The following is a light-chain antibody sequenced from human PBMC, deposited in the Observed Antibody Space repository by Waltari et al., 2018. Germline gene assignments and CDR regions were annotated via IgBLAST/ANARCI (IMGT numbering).Light chain of an antibody. J-gene: IGKJ2*01. CDR2: GAS. Sequence: EIVMTQSPATLSVSPGEGATLSCRASQSVSSNLAWYQHKPGQAPRLRVYGASTRATGIQARFSGSGSGTEFTLTISSLQSEDFAFYYCQQYNNWPPEDTFGQGTKLEIK. CDR3: QQYNNWPPEDT. CDR1: QSVSSN. V-gene: IGKV3-15*01.